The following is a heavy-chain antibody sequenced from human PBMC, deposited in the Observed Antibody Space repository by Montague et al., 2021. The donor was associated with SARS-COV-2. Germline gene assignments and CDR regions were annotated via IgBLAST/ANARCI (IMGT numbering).Heavy chain of an antibody. J-gene: IGHJ4*02. CDR1: GGSISSYY. V-gene: IGHV4-59*01. D-gene: IGHD3-22*01. CDR3: ARGMHYYDSSGYYFDY. CDR2: IYYSGST. Sequence: SETLSLTCTVSGGSISSYYWSWIRQPPGKGLEWIGYIYYSGSTNYNPSLKSRVTISVDTSKNQFSLKLSSVTAADTAVYYCARGMHYYDSSGYYFDYWGQGTLITVSS.